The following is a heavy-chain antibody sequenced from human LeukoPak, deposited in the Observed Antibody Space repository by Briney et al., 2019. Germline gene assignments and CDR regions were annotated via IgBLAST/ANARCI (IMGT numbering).Heavy chain of an antibody. D-gene: IGHD3-22*01. Sequence: PGGSLRLSCAASGFTFSSYWMSWVRQAPGKGLEWVANIKQDGGEKYYVDSVKGRFTISRDNAKNSLYLQMNSLRAEDTAVYYCARDSDYYDSSGTSSYFDYWGQGTLVTVSS. CDR3: ARDSDYYDSSGTSSYFDY. CDR1: GFTFSSYW. V-gene: IGHV3-7*01. CDR2: IKQDGGEK. J-gene: IGHJ4*02.